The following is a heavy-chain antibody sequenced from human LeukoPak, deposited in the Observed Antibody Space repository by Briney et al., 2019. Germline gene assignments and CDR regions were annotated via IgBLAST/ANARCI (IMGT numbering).Heavy chain of an antibody. D-gene: IGHD6-6*01. CDR2: IHYSGST. Sequence: SETLSLTCTVSGGSISTYYGSWIRQTPGKGLEWIGYIHYSGSTNYNPSLNSRVTISVDTSKNQFSLKVNSVTAADTAVYYCARGTHSSSPIPLDYWGQGTLVTVSS. V-gene: IGHV4-59*01. CDR1: GGSISTYY. J-gene: IGHJ4*02. CDR3: ARGTHSSSPIPLDY.